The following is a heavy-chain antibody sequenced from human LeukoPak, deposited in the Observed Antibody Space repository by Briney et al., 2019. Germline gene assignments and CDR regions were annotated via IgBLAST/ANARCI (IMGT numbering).Heavy chain of an antibody. Sequence: SETLSLTCAVYGGSFSGYYWSWIRQPPGKGLEWIGEINHSGSTNYNPSLKSRVTISVDTSKNQFSLKLSSVTAADTAVYYCASLGIAAAGAACWGQGTLVTVSS. CDR2: INHSGST. V-gene: IGHV4-34*01. CDR3: ASLGIAAAGAAC. J-gene: IGHJ4*02. CDR1: GGSFSGYY. D-gene: IGHD6-13*01.